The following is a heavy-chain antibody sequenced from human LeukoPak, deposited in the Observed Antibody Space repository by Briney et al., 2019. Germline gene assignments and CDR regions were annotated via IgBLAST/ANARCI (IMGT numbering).Heavy chain of an antibody. CDR1: GHSLTDYT. V-gene: IGHV1-24*01. J-gene: IGHJ4*02. D-gene: IGHD2-21*01. CDR3: ARDRRGTLEH. CDR2: FDPEEGEA. Sequence: ASVKVSCKVSGHSLTDYTIHWVRQAPGKGLEWMGGFDPEEGEAIYTQKFQGRVAMTEDTSTNTAYMELRSLRSDDTAVYYCARDRRGTLEHWGQGTLVTVSS.